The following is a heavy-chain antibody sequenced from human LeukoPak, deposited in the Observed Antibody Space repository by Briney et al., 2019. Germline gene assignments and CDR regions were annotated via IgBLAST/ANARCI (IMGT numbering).Heavy chain of an antibody. CDR1: GYTFTGYY. CDR3: ARVKSSNTSHRLYYFDY. J-gene: IGHJ4*02. CDR2: INPNSGGT. V-gene: IGHV1-2*02. Sequence: ASVKVSCKASGYTFTGYYMHWVRQAPGQGLEWMGWINPNSGGTNYAQKFQGRVTMTRDTSISTAYMELSRLRSDDTAVYYCARVKSSNTSHRLYYFDYWGQGSLVTVSS. D-gene: IGHD2-2*01.